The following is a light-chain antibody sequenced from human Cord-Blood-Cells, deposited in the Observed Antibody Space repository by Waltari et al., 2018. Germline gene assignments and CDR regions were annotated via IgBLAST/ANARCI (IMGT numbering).Light chain of an antibody. CDR2: DVS. CDR3: CSYAGSYV. CDR1: SSDVGGYHY. J-gene: IGLJ1*01. Sequence: QSALTQPRSVSGSPGQSVTIPCTGTSSDVGGYHYVSWYQQNPGKATKLMIYDVSKRPSVVPDRFSGSKSGNTASLTISGLQAEYEADYYCCSYAGSYVFGTGTKVTVL. V-gene: IGLV2-11*01.